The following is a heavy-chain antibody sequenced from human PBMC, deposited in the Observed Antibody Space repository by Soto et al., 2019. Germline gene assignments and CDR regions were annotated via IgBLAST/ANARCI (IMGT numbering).Heavy chain of an antibody. Sequence: QVQLQESGPGLVKPSETLSLTCTVSVGSISSYYWSWIRQPPGKGLEWIGYIYYSGSTNYNPSLKNRVTISINTPKKQFYLTVTYVTAADTAVYYFARAVGYGGNSFDYWVQGTLVTVSS. J-gene: IGHJ4*02. V-gene: IGHV4-59*01. D-gene: IGHD4-17*01. CDR2: IYYSGST. CDR3: ARAVGYGGNSFDY. CDR1: VGSISSYY.